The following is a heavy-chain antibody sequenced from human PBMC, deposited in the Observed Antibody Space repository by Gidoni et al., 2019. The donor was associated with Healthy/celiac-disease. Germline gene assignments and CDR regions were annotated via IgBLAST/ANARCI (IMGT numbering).Heavy chain of an antibody. J-gene: IGHJ5*02. CDR3: ARDRQQLVPWWFFDP. CDR1: GYPISSGYY. CDR2: IYHSGST. Sequence: QVQLQESGPGLVKPSETLSLTCAVSGYPISSGYYWGWIRQPPGKGLEWIGSIYHSGSTYYNPSLKSRVTISVDTSKNQFSLKLSSVTAADTAVYYCARDRQQLVPWWFFDPWGQGTLVTVSS. D-gene: IGHD6-13*01. V-gene: IGHV4-38-2*02.